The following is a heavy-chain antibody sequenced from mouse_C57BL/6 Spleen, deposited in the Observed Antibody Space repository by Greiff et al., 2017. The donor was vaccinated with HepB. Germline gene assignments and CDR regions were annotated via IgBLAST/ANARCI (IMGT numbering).Heavy chain of an antibody. CDR2: INPNYGST. J-gene: IGHJ4*01. D-gene: IGHD1-1*01. CDR1: GYSFTDYN. CDR3: ARTLYYYGSSYDAMDY. V-gene: IGHV1-39*01. Sequence: EVQLVESGPELVKPGASVKISCKASGYSFTDYNMNWVKQSNGKSLEWIGVINPNYGSTSYNQKFKGKATLTVDQSSSTAYMQLNSLTSEDSAVYYCARTLYYYGSSYDAMDYWGQGTSVTVSS.